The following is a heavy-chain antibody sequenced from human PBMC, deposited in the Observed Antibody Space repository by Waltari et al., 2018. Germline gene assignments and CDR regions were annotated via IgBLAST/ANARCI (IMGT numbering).Heavy chain of an antibody. D-gene: IGHD5-12*01. J-gene: IGHJ4*02. CDR2: MSSSGSTI. CDR1: GFTFSSYE. Sequence: EVQLVESGGGLVQPGGSLRLSCAASGFTFSSYEMNWVRQAPGEGRVGVSDMSSSGSTIYYADAGKGRFTISRDNAKNSLYLQMNSLRAEDTAVYYCARAPGGYNDYWGQGTLVTVSS. CDR3: ARAPGGYNDY. V-gene: IGHV3-48*03.